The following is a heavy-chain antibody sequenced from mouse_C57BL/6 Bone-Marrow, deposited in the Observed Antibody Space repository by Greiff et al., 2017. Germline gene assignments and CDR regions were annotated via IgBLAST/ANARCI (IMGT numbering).Heavy chain of an antibody. Sequence: QVQLQQPGTELVKPGASVKLSCKASGYTFTSYWMHWVKQRPGQGLEWIGNINPSNGGTNYNEKFKSKATLTVDKSSSTAYMQLSSLTSEDSAVYYCARSHYDYDGYYAMDYWGQGTSVTVSS. CDR1: GYTFTSYW. D-gene: IGHD2-4*01. CDR2: INPSNGGT. CDR3: ARSHYDYDGYYAMDY. V-gene: IGHV1-53*01. J-gene: IGHJ4*01.